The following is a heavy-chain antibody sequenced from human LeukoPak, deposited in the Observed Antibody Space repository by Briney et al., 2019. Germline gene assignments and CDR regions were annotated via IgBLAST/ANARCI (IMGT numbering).Heavy chain of an antibody. V-gene: IGHV1-2*06. D-gene: IGHD7-27*01. CDR1: GYTFTGYY. J-gene: IGHJ4*02. CDR3: ARDLPSTPNWELDY. Sequence: ASVKVSCKASGYTFTGYYIHWVRQAPGEGLEWMGRIDPNNGDTNYAQRFQGRVTMTRDTSITTACKELSSLRFDDTAVYYCARDLPSTPNWELDYWGQGTLVTVSS. CDR2: IDPNNGDT.